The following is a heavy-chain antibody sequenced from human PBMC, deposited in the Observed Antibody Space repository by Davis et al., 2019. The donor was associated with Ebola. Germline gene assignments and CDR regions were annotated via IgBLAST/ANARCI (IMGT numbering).Heavy chain of an antibody. CDR2: IYYSGST. CDR1: GGSIISSSSY. CDR3: ARLRMDIVLMVYAIEGFDY. J-gene: IGHJ4*02. Sequence: MPSETLSLTCTVSGGSIISSSSYWGWIRQPPGKGLEWIGSIYYSGSTYYNPSLKSRVTISVDTSKNQFSLKLSSVTAADTAVYYCARLRMDIVLMVYAIEGFDYWGQGTLVTVSS. D-gene: IGHD2-8*01. V-gene: IGHV4-39*01.